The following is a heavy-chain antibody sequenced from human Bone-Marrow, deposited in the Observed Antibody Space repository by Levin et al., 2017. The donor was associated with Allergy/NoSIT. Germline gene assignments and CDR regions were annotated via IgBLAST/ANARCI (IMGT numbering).Heavy chain of an antibody. J-gene: IGHJ6*02. V-gene: IGHV3-33*01. Sequence: GESLKISCAASGFTFSSYGMHWVRQAPGKGLEWVAVIWYDGSNKYYADSVKGRFTISRDNSKNTLYLQMNSLRAEDTAVYYCARDRLSPITIFGVVPYYYYYGMDVWGQGTTVTVSS. CDR1: GFTFSSYG. D-gene: IGHD3-3*01. CDR3: ARDRLSPITIFGVVPYYYYYGMDV. CDR2: IWYDGSNK.